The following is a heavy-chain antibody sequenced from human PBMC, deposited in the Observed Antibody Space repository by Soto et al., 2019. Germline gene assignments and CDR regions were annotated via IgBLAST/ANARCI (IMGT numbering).Heavy chain of an antibody. CDR1: GFSLSADGVG. D-gene: IGHD2-2*01. CDR2: IYWDDDK. Sequence: QITLKESGPPLVKPTQTLTLTCTFSGFSLSADGVGVGWIRQPPGKALEWLALIYWDDDKRYRPSLKSRLTINKDTSKNKLVLTMTNMDPVDTATYYCAHSYGGTSWPNDAFDVWGQGTVVTVSS. V-gene: IGHV2-5*02. J-gene: IGHJ3*01. CDR3: AHSYGGTSWPNDAFDV.